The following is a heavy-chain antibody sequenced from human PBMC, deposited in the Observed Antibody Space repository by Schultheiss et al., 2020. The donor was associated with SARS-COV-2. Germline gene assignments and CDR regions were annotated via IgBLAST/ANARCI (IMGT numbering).Heavy chain of an antibody. Sequence: GGSLRLSCAASGFTFSSYAMHWVRQAPGKGLEWVGRIRSKANSYATAYAASVKGRFTISRDDSKNTAYLQMNSLRAEDTAVYYCAKGGWLEYWGQGTLVTVSS. CDR3: AKGGWLEY. CDR1: GFTFSSYA. D-gene: IGHD3-9*01. J-gene: IGHJ4*02. CDR2: IRSKANSYAT. V-gene: IGHV3-73*01.